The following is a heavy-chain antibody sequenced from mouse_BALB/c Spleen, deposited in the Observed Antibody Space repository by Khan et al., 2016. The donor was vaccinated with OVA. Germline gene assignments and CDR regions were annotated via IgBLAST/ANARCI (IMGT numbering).Heavy chain of an antibody. V-gene: IGHV1-4*01. CDR2: INPRSGYT. Sequence: QVQLQQSGADLARPGASVWMSCTASGYTFTSNSMHWIQQRPGQGLVWIGYINPRSGYTNYNQTFTDQATLTADKSSITADMQLSSLTSEDSAVYYCARRTTGYTMDSWGQGTTVTVSS. J-gene: IGHJ4*01. CDR3: ARRTTGYTMDS. D-gene: IGHD2-14*01. CDR1: GYTFTSNS.